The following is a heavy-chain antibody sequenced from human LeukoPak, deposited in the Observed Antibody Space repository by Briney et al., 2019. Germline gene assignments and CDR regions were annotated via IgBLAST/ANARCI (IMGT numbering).Heavy chain of an antibody. CDR2: ISYSGST. CDR3: ARAGSYRLTTTL. CDR1: GGSISPDY. D-gene: IGHD4-17*01. Sequence: SETLSLTCAVSGGSISPDYWMWIRQPPGRGLEWIGYISYSGSTSFNPSLKSRVTISLDTSTNQVSLKLRSVTAADTAVYYCARAGSYRLTTTLWGQGTLVTVSS. J-gene: IGHJ4*02. V-gene: IGHV4-59*01.